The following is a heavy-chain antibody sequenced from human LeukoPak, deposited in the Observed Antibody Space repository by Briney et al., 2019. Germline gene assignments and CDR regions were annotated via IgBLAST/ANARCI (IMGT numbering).Heavy chain of an antibody. CDR2: VVPILDIA. D-gene: IGHD3-3*01. Sequence: VASVKVSCKASGGTFSTYAISWVRQAPGRGLEWMGRVVPILDIANYAQKFQGRVTITADTFTSTAYMELSSLKSEDTAVYYCARDAALETYSDYGMDVWGQGTTVTVSS. CDR3: ARDAALETYSDYGMDV. J-gene: IGHJ6*02. V-gene: IGHV1-69*04. CDR1: GGTFSTYA.